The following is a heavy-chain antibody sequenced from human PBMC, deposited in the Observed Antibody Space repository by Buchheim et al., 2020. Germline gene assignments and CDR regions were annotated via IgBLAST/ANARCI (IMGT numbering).Heavy chain of an antibody. D-gene: IGHD6-13*01. V-gene: IGHV1-2*02. CDR3: AREGTAANEKALDY. CDR2: INPNSGDT. J-gene: IGHJ4*02. CDR1: GYTFTGYY. Sequence: QVQLVQSGAEVKEPGASVKVSCTASGYTFTGYYIHWVRQVPGQGLEWMGCINPNSGDTRYAQIFQGRGTMAREKSISTAYMDLSSLRSDDTAVYYCAREGTAANEKALDYWGPGTL.